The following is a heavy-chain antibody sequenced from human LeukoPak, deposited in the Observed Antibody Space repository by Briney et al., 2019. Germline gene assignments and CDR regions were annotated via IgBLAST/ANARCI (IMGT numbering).Heavy chain of an antibody. V-gene: IGHV1-2*02. J-gene: IGHJ1*01. CDR2: INPNSGGT. D-gene: IGHD6-13*01. CDR1: GYTFTGYY. CDR3: ARSYSSSWAEYFQH. Sequence: GASVKVSCKASGYTFTGYYMHWVRQAPGQGLEWMGWINPNSGGTNYAQKFQGRVTMTRDTSISTAYMELSRLRSDDTAVYYCARSYSSSWAEYFQHWGQGTLVTVFS.